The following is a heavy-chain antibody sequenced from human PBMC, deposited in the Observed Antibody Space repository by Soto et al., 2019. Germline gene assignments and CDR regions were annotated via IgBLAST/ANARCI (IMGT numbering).Heavy chain of an antibody. D-gene: IGHD7-27*01. CDR1: GFTFSSYA. J-gene: IGHJ4*02. CDR2: ITYDGSNK. Sequence: QVQLVESGGGVVQPGRSLRLSCAASGFTFSSYAMHWVRQAPGKGLEWVAVITYDGSNKYYADSVKGRFTISRDNSKNTLELQMNSLRAEETAVYYCARDMELGRGYYFEYWGQGTLVTGSS. V-gene: IGHV3-30-3*01. CDR3: ARDMELGRGYYFEY.